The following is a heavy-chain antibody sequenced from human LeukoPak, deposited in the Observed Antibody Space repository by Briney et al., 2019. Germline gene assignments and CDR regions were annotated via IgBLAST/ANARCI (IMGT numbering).Heavy chain of an antibody. CDR3: ARVTTGYYFDY. CDR2: IYYSGST. CDR1: GGSISSYY. D-gene: IGHD1-14*01. Sequence: SETLSLTCTVSGGSISSYYRSWIRQPPGKGLEWIGYIYYSGSTNYNPSLKSRVTISVDTSKNQFSLKLSSVTAADTAVYYCARVTTGYYFDYWGQGTLVTVSS. J-gene: IGHJ4*02. V-gene: IGHV4-59*01.